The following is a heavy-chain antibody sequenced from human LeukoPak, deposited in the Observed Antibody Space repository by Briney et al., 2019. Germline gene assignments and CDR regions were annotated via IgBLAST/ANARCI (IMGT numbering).Heavy chain of an antibody. D-gene: IGHD3-22*01. CDR3: ARDPFPTQWLYRMDV. J-gene: IGHJ6*03. V-gene: IGHV1-46*01. Sequence: GASVKVSCKASGYTFTSYYMHWVRQAPGQGLEWMGIINPSGGSTSYAQKFQGRVTMTRDTSTSTAYMELSSLRSEDTAVYYCARDPFPTQWLYRMDVWGKGTTVTVSS. CDR1: GYTFTSYY. CDR2: INPSGGST.